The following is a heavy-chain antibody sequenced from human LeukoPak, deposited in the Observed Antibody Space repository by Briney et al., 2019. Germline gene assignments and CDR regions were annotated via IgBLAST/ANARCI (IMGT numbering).Heavy chain of an antibody. D-gene: IGHD2-15*01. CDR2: IKQDGSEK. CDR3: AREWDIVVVVAATDY. CDR1: GFTLSSYW. V-gene: IGHV3-7*03. Sequence: GGSLRLSCAASGFTLSSYWMSWVRQAPGKGLEWVANIKQDGSEKYYVDSVKGRFTISRDNAKNSLYLQMNSLRAEDAAVYYCAREWDIVVVVAATDYWGQGTLVTVSS. J-gene: IGHJ4*02.